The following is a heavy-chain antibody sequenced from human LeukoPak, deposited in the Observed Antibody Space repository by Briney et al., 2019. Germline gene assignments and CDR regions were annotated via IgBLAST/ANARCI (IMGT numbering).Heavy chain of an antibody. D-gene: IGHD3-10*01. Sequence: PGGSLRLSCADSGFTVSSNYMRWVRQAPGKGLEWVSVTYSGGSTNYADSVKGRFTVSRDTSKNTLYLQMNSLRAEDTAVYYCARSMLRGVPLDVWGQGTTVTVTS. V-gene: IGHV3-53*01. CDR1: GFTVSSNY. CDR2: TYSGGST. CDR3: ARSMLRGVPLDV. J-gene: IGHJ6*02.